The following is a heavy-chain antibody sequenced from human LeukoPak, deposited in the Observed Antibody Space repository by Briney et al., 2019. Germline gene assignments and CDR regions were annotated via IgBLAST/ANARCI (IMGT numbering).Heavy chain of an antibody. CDR3: GRERGKDDY. J-gene: IGHJ4*02. V-gene: IGHV5-10-1*01. CDR2: IDPSDSYT. CDR1: GYSSTSFW. Sequence: GESLQISCNGAGYSSTSFWISWVRQMPGKGLEWMGRIDPSDSYTNYSPSFQGHVTISADKSISTAYLQWSSLKASDTAMYFCGRERGKDDYWGQGTLVTVSS. D-gene: IGHD3-16*01.